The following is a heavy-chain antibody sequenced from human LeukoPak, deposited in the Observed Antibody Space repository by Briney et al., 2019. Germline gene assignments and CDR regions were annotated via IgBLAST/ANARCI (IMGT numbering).Heavy chain of an antibody. J-gene: IGHJ4*02. V-gene: IGHV1-2*02. CDR3: ARGAPLDGDYVIGY. CDR1: GYTFTGYY. Sequence: VASVKVSCKASGYTFTGYYIHWVRQAPGQGLEWMGWINPNSGGTNYAPRFQGRVTMTRDTSISTAYMELSRLKSDDTAMFYCARGAPLDGDYVIGYWGQGTLVTVSS. D-gene: IGHD4-17*01. CDR2: INPNSGGT.